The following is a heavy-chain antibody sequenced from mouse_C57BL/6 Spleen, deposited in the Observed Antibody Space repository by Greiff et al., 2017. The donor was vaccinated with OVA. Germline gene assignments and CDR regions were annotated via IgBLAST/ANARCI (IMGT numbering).Heavy chain of an antibody. J-gene: IGHJ2*01. CDR1: GYAFSSSW. CDR2: IDPGDGDT. CDR3: ARESYCFDD. Sequence: QVQLQQSGPELVKPGASVKISCKASGYAFSSSWMNWVKQRPGKGLEWIGRIDPGDGDTNYNGKFKGKATLTADKSSSTAYMQLSSLTSEDSAVYFCARESYCFDDWGKGTTLTVSS. V-gene: IGHV1-82*01.